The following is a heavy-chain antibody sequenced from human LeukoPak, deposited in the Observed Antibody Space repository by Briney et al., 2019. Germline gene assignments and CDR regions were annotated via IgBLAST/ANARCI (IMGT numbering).Heavy chain of an antibody. CDR2: MNPNSGNT. V-gene: IGHV1-8*03. D-gene: IGHD3-3*01. Sequence: ASVKVSCKASGYTFTSYDINWVRQATGQGLEWMGWMNPNSGNTGYAQKFQGRVTITRNTSISTAYMELSSLRSEDTAVYYCARVALEWKDYYYMDVWGKGTTVTVSS. CDR3: ARVALEWKDYYYMDV. J-gene: IGHJ6*03. CDR1: GYTFTSYD.